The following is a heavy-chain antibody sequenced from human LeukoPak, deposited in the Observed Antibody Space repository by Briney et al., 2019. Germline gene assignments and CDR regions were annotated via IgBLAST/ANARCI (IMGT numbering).Heavy chain of an antibody. V-gene: IGHV3-23*01. D-gene: IGHD5-24*01. J-gene: IGHJ4*02. CDR3: AKKRWLHSPFDY. CDR1: GFTFSSYA. Sequence: QSGGSLRLSCAASGFTFSSYAMSWVRQAPGKGLEWVSAISGSGGGTYYADSVKGRFTISRDNSKNTLYLQMNSLRAEDTAVYYCAKKRWLHSPFDYWGQGTLVTVSS. CDR2: ISGSGGGT.